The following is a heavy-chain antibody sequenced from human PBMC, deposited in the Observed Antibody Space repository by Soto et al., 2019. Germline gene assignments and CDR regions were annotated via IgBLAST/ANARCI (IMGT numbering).Heavy chain of an antibody. V-gene: IGHV3-74*01. CDR3: ARSGPAGDYDFWSGYYTGINYYYYYGMDV. Sequence: PGGSLRLSCAASGFTFSSDGMHWVRQAQGKGLVWVSRINSDGSSTSYADSVKGRFTISRDNAKNTLYLQMNSLRAEDTAVYYCARSGPAGDYDFWSGYYTGINYYYYYGMDVWGQGTTVTVSS. CDR1: GFTFSSDG. CDR2: INSDGSST. J-gene: IGHJ6*02. D-gene: IGHD3-3*01.